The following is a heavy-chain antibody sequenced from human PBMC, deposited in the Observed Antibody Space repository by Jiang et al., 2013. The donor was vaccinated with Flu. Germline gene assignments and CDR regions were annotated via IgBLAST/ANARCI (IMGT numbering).Heavy chain of an antibody. CDR1: GYSFTSYW. D-gene: IGHD6-19*01. CDR3: ARQPRGIAVAGDHDAFDI. V-gene: IGHV5-51*01. J-gene: IGHJ3*02. Sequence: QLVESGAEVKKPGESLKISCKGSGYSFTSYWIGWVRQMPGKGLEWMGIIYPGDSDTRYSPSFQGQVTISADKSISTAYLQWSSLKASDTAMYYCARQPRGIAVAGDHDAFDIWGQGTMVTVSS. CDR2: IYPGDSDT.